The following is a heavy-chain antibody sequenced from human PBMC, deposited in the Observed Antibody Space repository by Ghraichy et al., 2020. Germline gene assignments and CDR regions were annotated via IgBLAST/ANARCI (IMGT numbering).Heavy chain of an antibody. CDR1: GFTFNSYA. V-gene: IGHV3-23*01. CDR2: ISGSGGST. J-gene: IGHJ6*02. D-gene: IGHD4-17*01. CDR3: AKAGPVTTGAYYYYYGMDV. Sequence: GGSLRLSCAASGFTFNSYAMNWVRQAPGKGLEWVSVISGSGGSTYYADSVKGRFTISRDNSKNTLYLQMGSLRTEDTAVYYCAKAGPVTTGAYYYYYGMDVWGQGTTVTVSS.